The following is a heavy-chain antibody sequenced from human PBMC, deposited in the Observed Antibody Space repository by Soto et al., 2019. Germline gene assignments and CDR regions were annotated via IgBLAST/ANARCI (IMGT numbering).Heavy chain of an antibody. CDR2: IIPIFGTA. V-gene: IGHV1-69*13. J-gene: IGHJ5*02. D-gene: IGHD3-10*01. CDR1: GGTFSSYA. CDR3: ARSRVLYYGSGSPNWFDP. Sequence: SVKVSCTASGGTFSSYAISWARQAPGQGLEWMGGIIPIFGTANYAQKFQGRVTITADESTSTAYMELSSLRSEDTAVYYCARSRVLYYGSGSPNWFDPWGQGTLVTVSS.